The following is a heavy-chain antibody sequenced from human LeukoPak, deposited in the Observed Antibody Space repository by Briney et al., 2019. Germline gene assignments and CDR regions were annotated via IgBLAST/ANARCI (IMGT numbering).Heavy chain of an antibody. J-gene: IGHJ4*02. CDR2: MNPNSGNT. CDR1: GYTFTSYD. D-gene: IGHD3-22*01. CDR3: ARAQTYYYGSSGYCFDY. Sequence: ASVKVSCKASGYTFTSYDINWVRQATGQGLEWMGWMNPNSGNTGYAQKFQGRVTMTRNTSISTAYMELSSLRSEDTAVYYCARAQTYYYGSSGYCFDYWGQGTLVTVSS. V-gene: IGHV1-8*01.